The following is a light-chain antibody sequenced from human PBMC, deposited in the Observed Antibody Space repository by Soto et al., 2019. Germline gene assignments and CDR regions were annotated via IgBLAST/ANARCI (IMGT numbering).Light chain of an antibody. Sequence: QSVLTQPASVSGSPGQSITISCTGTSSDVGGYNYVSWYKQHPGKAPKLMIYEVSNRPSGVSNRFSGPKSGNTASLTISGLQAEDEADYYCGSYTTSTTSYVFGTGTKVTVL. J-gene: IGLJ1*01. CDR1: SSDVGGYNY. V-gene: IGLV2-14*01. CDR2: EVS. CDR3: GSYTTSTTSYV.